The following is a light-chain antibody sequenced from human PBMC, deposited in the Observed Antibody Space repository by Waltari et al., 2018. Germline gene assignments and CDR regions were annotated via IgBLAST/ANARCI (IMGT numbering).Light chain of an antibody. Sequence: MTQSPATLSVSPGERATLSCRASQSVSINVAWYQQKSGQAPRLLIHGASTRATGSPARFGASGSGTEFTLTIDSLQSEDFALYFCQQYNDWPRTFGQGTKVEI. CDR3: QQYNDWPRT. CDR2: GAS. J-gene: IGKJ1*01. V-gene: IGKV3-15*01. CDR1: QSVSIN.